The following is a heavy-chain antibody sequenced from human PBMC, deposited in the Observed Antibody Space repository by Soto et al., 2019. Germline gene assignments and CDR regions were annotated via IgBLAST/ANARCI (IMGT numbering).Heavy chain of an antibody. J-gene: IGHJ4*02. CDR1: GFTVSSNY. V-gene: IGHV3-53*02. CDR2: IYSGGST. Sequence: EVQLVETGGGLIQPGGSLRLSCAASGFTVSSNYMSWVRQAPGKGLEWVSVIYSGGSTYYADSVKGRFTISRDNSKNTLYLQMNGLRAEDTAVYYCARGNYYGSGSPFGAYWGQGTLVTVSS. D-gene: IGHD3-10*01. CDR3: ARGNYYGSGSPFGAY.